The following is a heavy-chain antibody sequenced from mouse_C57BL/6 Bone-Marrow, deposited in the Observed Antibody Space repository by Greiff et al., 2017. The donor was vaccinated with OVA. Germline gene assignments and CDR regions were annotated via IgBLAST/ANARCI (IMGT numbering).Heavy chain of an antibody. Sequence: EVKLQESGPELVKPGASVKIPCKASGYTFTDYNMDWVKQSHGKSLEWIGDINPNNGGTIYNQKFKGKATLTVDKSSSTAYMELRSLTSEDTAVYYCASSTVDWYFDVWGTGTTVTVSS. CDR3: ASSTVDWYFDV. V-gene: IGHV1-18*01. CDR1: GYTFTDYN. CDR2: INPNNGGT. J-gene: IGHJ1*03. D-gene: IGHD1-1*01.